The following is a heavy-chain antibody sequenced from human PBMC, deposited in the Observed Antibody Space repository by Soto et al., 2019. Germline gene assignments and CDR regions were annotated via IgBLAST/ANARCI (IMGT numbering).Heavy chain of an antibody. Sequence: SETLSLTCAVSGGSISSSTYSWGRIRQPPGKGLEWIGTIYYSGTTYYNPSLKIRVTISVDTSKNQFSLKLTSVTVADTAVYYCAARNFQVMIEYWGQGTLVTVYS. J-gene: IGHJ4*02. CDR1: GGSISSSTYS. V-gene: IGHV4-39*01. CDR3: AARNFQVMIEY. D-gene: IGHD2-8*01. CDR2: IYYSGTT.